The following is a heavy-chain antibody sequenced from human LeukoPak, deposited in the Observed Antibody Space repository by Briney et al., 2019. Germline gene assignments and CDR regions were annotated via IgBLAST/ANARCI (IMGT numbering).Heavy chain of an antibody. CDR1: GGSISSYC. J-gene: IGHJ6*03. CDR3: ARDTYNYDSSGLSVMDV. D-gene: IGHD3-22*01. V-gene: IGHV4-4*07. Sequence: KPSETLSLTCTFSGGSISSYCWSWIRQPAGKGLEWIGRIYTSGSTNYNPSLKSRVTMSVDTSKNQFSLKLSSVTAADTAVYYCARDTYNYDSSGLSVMDVWGKGTTVTISS. CDR2: IYTSGST.